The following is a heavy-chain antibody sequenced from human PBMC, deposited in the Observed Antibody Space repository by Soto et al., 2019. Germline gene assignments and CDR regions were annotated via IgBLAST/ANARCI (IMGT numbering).Heavy chain of an antibody. Sequence: GGFLRLSCAASGFTFDDYTMHWVRQAPGKGLEWVSLISWDGGSTYYADSVKGRFTISRDNSKNSLYLQMNSLRTEDTALYYCAKARALRFLEWLYAFDIWGQGTMVTVSS. CDR1: GFTFDDYT. CDR2: ISWDGGST. D-gene: IGHD3-3*01. CDR3: AKARALRFLEWLYAFDI. J-gene: IGHJ3*02. V-gene: IGHV3-43*01.